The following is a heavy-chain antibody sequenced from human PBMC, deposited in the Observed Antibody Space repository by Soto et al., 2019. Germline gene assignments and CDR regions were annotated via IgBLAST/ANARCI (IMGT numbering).Heavy chain of an antibody. CDR1: GFTLGSSA. Sequence: GASVKVSCEASGFTLGSSAVQWVRQALGQRLEWMGWIVAGSGNTHYAQRFQERVSITRDMSTSTAYLELSSLRSEDTAVYYCAADPFYYDSSNYYSFDHWGQGTLVTVSS. D-gene: IGHD3-22*01. CDR3: AADPFYYDSSNYYSFDH. V-gene: IGHV1-58*01. J-gene: IGHJ4*02. CDR2: IVAGSGNT.